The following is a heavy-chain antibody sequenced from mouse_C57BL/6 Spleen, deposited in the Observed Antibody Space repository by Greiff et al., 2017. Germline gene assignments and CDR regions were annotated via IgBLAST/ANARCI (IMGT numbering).Heavy chain of an antibody. CDR2: INPSNGGT. CDR1: GYTFTSYW. V-gene: IGHV1-53*01. Sequence: QVQLQQPGTELVKPGASVKLSCKASGYTFTSYWMHWVKQRPGQGLEWIGNINPSNGGTNYNEKFKSKATLTVDNTSSTAYMQLSSLTSEDSAVYYCARRVYDGYYVGYFDVWGTGTTVTVSS. D-gene: IGHD2-3*01. J-gene: IGHJ1*03. CDR3: ARRVYDGYYVGYFDV.